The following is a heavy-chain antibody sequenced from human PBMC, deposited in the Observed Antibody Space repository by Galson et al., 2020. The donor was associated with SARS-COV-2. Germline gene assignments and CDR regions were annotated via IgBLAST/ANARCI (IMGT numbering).Heavy chain of an antibody. CDR1: GFTFSSYA. CDR2: ISYDGSNT. Sequence: GESLKISCAASGFTFSSYAMHWVRQAPGKGLEWVAVISYDGSNTYYADSVKGRFTISRDNSKNTLYLQMNSLRAEDTAVYYCARDLTGNEAFDIWGQGVMVTVSS. V-gene: IGHV3-30*04. J-gene: IGHJ3*02. CDR3: ARDLTGNEAFDI.